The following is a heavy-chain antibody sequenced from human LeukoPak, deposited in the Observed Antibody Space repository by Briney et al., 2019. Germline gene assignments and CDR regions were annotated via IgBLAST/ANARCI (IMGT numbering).Heavy chain of an antibody. V-gene: IGHV3-64*01. D-gene: IGHD1-14*01. Sequence: GGSLRLSCAASGFTFITYGMHWVRQAPGKGLEYVSAISGNGGKTYYANSVKGRFTISRDNSKNTLYLQMGSLRAEDMAVYYCARDYNNIWAPLFDSWGQGTLVTVSS. CDR1: GFTFITYG. CDR2: ISGNGGKT. CDR3: ARDYNNIWAPLFDS. J-gene: IGHJ4*02.